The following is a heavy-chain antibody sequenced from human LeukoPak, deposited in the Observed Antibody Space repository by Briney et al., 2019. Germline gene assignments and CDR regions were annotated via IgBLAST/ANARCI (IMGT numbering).Heavy chain of an antibody. D-gene: IGHD5-12*01. V-gene: IGHV4-4*07. J-gene: IGHJ4*02. CDR2: IYTSGST. Sequence: PSETLSLTCTISGGSINSYYWNWIRQPAGKGLEWIGHIYTSGSTKYNPSLKSRVTMSIDTSKNQFSLKVSSVTAADTAFYYCARRGYSGYDPFDTWGQGTLVTVSS. CDR3: ARRGYSGYDPFDT. CDR1: GGSINSYY.